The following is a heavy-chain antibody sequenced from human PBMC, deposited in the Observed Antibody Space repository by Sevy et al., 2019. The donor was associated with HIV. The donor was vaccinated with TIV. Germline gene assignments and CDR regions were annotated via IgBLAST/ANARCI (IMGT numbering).Heavy chain of an antibody. D-gene: IGHD5-18*01. CDR3: IRGRLLGYTAMVPDY. J-gene: IGHJ4*02. V-gene: IGHV3-49*04. CDR1: GFTLGDYA. CDR2: MRSKPFAGTT. Sequence: GGSLRLSCTTSGFTLGDYAMNWVRQAPGKGLKSVGFMRSKPFAGTTEYAASVKGRFTISTDDSEASAHLQMNSLRTEDTGVYYCIRGRLLGYTAMVPDYWGQGTLVTVSS.